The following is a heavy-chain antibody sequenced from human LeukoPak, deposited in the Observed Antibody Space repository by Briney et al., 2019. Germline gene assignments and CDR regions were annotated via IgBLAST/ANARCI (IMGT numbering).Heavy chain of an antibody. J-gene: IGHJ6*03. CDR3: ARAGRVRQMATTTFNYYYYYMDV. Sequence: ASVKVSCKASGHTFTSYGISWVRQAPGQGLEWMGWISAYNGNTNYAQKLQGRVTMTTDTSTSTAYMELSSLRSEDTAVYYCARAGRVRQMATTTFNYYYYYMDVWGKGTTVTISS. V-gene: IGHV1-18*01. CDR1: GHTFTSYG. CDR2: ISAYNGNT. D-gene: IGHD5-24*01.